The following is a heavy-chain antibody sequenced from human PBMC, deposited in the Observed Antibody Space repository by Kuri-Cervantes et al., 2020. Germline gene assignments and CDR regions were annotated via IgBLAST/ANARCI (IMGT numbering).Heavy chain of an antibody. V-gene: IGHV3-21*04. CDR2: ISSSSSYI. CDR1: GFTFSSYS. J-gene: IGHJ6*03. D-gene: IGHD2-2*01. CDR3: AKSKGSQHYMDV. Sequence: GESLKISCAASGFTFSSYSMNWVRQAPGKGLEWVSSISSSSSYIYYADSVKGRFTISRDNSKNTLYLQMNSLRAEDTAVYYCAKSKGSQHYMDVWGKGTTVTVSS.